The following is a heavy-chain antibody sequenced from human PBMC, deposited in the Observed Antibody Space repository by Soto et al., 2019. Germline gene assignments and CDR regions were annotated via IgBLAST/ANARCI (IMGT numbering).Heavy chain of an antibody. CDR1: GGTFSSYT. CDR3: ARDSCSGGSCSPFDY. D-gene: IGHD2-15*01. V-gene: IGHV1-69*04. J-gene: IGHJ4*02. CDR2: IIPILGIA. Sequence: SVKVSCKASGGTFSSYTISWVRQAPGQGLEWMGRIIPILGIANYAQKFQGRVTITADKSTSTAYMELSSLRSEDTAVYYCARDSCSGGSCSPFDYWGQGTLVTVSS.